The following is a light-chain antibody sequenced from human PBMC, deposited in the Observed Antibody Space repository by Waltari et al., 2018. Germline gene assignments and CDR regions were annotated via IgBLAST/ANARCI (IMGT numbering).Light chain of an antibody. CDR1: QTLMHSDGYTL. CDR3: MQTLQSPT. J-gene: IGKJ1*01. Sequence: DIVLTQTPLSLSVPPGESASISCRSSQTLMHSDGYTLFHWYLQKPGQSPQLLIYLGSNRASGVPDRFSGSGSDSDFTLKINGVEAEDVGTYYCMQTLQSPTFGQGTKVEIK. CDR2: LGS. V-gene: IGKV2-28*01.